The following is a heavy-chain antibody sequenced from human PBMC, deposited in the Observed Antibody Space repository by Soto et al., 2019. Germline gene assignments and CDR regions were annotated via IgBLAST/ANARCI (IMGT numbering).Heavy chain of an antibody. CDR2: IYSGGST. Sequence: GGSLRLSCAASGFTVSSNYMSWVRQAPGKGLEWVSVIYSGGSTYYADSVKGRFTISRDNSKNTLYLQMNSLRAEDTAVYYCARNYGSGSYYYYGMDVWGPGTTVTVSS. CDR3: ARNYGSGSYYYYGMDV. J-gene: IGHJ6*02. D-gene: IGHD3-10*01. V-gene: IGHV3-53*01. CDR1: GFTVSSNY.